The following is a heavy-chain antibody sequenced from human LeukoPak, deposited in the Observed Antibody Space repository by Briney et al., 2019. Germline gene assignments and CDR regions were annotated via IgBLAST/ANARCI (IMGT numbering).Heavy chain of an antibody. CDR3: ARTYYYYYMDV. J-gene: IGHJ6*03. V-gene: IGHV4-34*01. CDR2: INHSGST. CDR1: GGSFSGYY. Sequence: SETLSLTCAVYGGSFSGYYWSWIRQPPGKGLEWIGEINHSGSTNYNPSLKSRVTISVDTSKNQFSLKLSSVTAAHTAVYYCARTYYYYYMDVWGKGTTVTISS.